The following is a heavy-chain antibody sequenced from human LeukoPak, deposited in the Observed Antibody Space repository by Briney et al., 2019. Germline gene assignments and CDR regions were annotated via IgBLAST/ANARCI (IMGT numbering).Heavy chain of an antibody. CDR2: IYTSGTT. V-gene: IGHV4-4*07. J-gene: IGHJ4*02. CDR3: ARSAGTHFDY. CDR1: GGSISSYY. D-gene: IGHD6-19*01. Sequence: SETLSLTCTVSGGSISSYYWSWIRQPAGRGLEWIGRIYTSGTTNYDPSLKSRVTMSVDTSKNQFSLRLSSVTAADTAVYYCARSAGTHFDYWGQGTQVTVSS.